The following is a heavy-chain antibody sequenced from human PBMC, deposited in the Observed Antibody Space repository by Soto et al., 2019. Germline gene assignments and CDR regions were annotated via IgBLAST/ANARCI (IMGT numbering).Heavy chain of an antibody. V-gene: IGHV3-30*18. CDR3: AKERSVRPLRSDFAY. CDR2: ISYDGINK. CDR1: GFTCSSYG. D-gene: IGHD4-17*01. J-gene: IGHJ4*02. Sequence: QVQLVESGGGVVQPGRSLRLSCAASGFTCSSYGMHWVRQAPGKGLEWVAFISYDGINKYYADSVKGRFTISRDNSKNTLNLQTTRLTAEETAVYYCAKERSVRPLRSDFAYWGQGTLVTVPS.